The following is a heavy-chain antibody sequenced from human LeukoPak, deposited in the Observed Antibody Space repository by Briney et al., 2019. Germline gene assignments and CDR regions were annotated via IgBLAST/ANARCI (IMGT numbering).Heavy chain of an antibody. Sequence: PGGSLRLSCAASGFTFSTYAMHWVRQAPGKGLEYVSAITSNGGGTYYANSVKGRFTISRDNSKNTLYLQTNSLRAEDTAVYYCARDSGRGTKGAFDIWGQGTMVTVSS. CDR3: ARDSGRGTKGAFDI. CDR2: ITSNGGGT. D-gene: IGHD1-14*01. J-gene: IGHJ3*02. CDR1: GFTFSTYA. V-gene: IGHV3-64*01.